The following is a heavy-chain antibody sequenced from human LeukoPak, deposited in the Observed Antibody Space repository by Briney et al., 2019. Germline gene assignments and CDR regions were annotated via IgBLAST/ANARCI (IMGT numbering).Heavy chain of an antibody. CDR2: ISDNEGI. CDR3: ARRLTYYDFWSGPPFDY. J-gene: IGHJ4*02. D-gene: IGHD3-3*01. CDR1: SESFSGGY. V-gene: IGHV4-34*01. Sequence: SETLSLTCSVYSESFSGGYWSWIRQPPGKGLDWIGEISDNEGIKYSPSLKSRVTISVDTSKNQFSLKLSSVTAADTAVYYCARRLTYYDFWSGPPFDYWGQGTLVTVSS.